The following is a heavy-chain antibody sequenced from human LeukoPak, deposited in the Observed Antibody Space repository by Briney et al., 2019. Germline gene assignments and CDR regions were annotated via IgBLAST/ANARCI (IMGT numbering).Heavy chain of an antibody. V-gene: IGHV4-4*07. CDR2: IYTSGST. J-gene: IGHJ4*02. D-gene: IGHD3-10*01. Sequence: TSETLSLTCTVSGGSISSFYWSWIRQPAGKGLEWIGRIYTSGSTNYNPSLKSRLTMSIDTSKNQFSLKLNSVTAADTAVYYCARGRYGSGSCFFDYWGQGTLVTVSS. CDR3: ARGRYGSGSCFFDY. CDR1: GGSISSFY.